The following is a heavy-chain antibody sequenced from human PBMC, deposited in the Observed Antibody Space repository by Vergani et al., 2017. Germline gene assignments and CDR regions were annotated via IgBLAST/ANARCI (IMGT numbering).Heavy chain of an antibody. CDR3: ARDRSGGYYDSSGYLNAVDI. CDR2: IYYSGST. V-gene: IGHV4-30-4*08. D-gene: IGHD3-22*01. CDR1: GGSISSGDYY. Sequence: QVQLQESGPGLVKPSQTLSLTCTVSGGSISSGDYYWSWIRQPPGKGLEWIGYIYYSGSTYYNPSLKSRVTISVDTSKNQFSLKLSSVTAADTAVYYCARDRSGGYYDSSGYLNAVDIWGQGTMVTVSS. J-gene: IGHJ3*02.